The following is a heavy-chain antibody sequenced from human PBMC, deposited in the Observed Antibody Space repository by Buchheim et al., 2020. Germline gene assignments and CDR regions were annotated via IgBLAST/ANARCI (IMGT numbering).Heavy chain of an antibody. CDR2: ISSSSSTI. J-gene: IGHJ6*02. CDR3: AKEEADYYGMDV. Sequence: EVQLVESGGGLVQPGGSLRLSCAASGFTFSSYSMNWVRQAPGKGLEWVSYISSSSSTIYYADSVKGRFTISRDNAKNSLYLQMNSLRAEDTAVYYCAKEEADYYGMDVWGQGTT. V-gene: IGHV3-48*01. CDR1: GFTFSSYS.